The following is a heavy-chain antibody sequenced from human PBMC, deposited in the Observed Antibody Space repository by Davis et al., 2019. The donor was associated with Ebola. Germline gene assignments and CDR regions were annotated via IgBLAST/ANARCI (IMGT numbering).Heavy chain of an antibody. V-gene: IGHV1-8*02. CDR1: GYSFSGND. CDR2: MNPNSGNT. J-gene: IGHJ4*02. Sequence: ASVQVSCKASGYSFSGNDINWVRQATGQGLEWMGWMNPNSGNTAYAQKFQGRVTMTRDTSISTAYMELSSLRSEDTAVYYCAREGQSIVGAPFDYWGQGTLVTVSS. CDR3: AREGQSIVGAPFDY. D-gene: IGHD1-26*01.